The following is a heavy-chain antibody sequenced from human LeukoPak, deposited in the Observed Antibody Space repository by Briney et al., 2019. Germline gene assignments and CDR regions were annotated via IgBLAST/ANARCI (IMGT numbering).Heavy chain of an antibody. J-gene: IGHJ5*02. CDR1: GFTFSGSA. V-gene: IGHV3-73*01. CDR2: IRSKANSYAT. CDR3: TSRSLDDYGPEQDAFDP. Sequence: GGSVRLSCAASGFTFSGSAMHWVRQASGKGLEWVGRIRSKANSYATAYAASVKGRFTISRDDSKNTAYLQMNSLKTEDTAVYYCTSRSLDDYGPEQDAFDPWGQGTLVTVSS. D-gene: IGHD4-17*01.